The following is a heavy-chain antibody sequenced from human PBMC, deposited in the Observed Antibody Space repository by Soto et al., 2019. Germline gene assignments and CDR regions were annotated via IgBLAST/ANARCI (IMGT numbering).Heavy chain of an antibody. D-gene: IGHD5-18*01. V-gene: IGHV3-30*18. Sequence: PGGSLRLSCAASGFTFSSYGMHWVRQAPGKWLEWVAVISYDGSNKYYADSVKGRFTISRDNSKNTLYLQMNSLRAEDTAVYYCAKSGGIQLWLKSYYYGMDVWGQGXTVTVYS. CDR2: ISYDGSNK. CDR3: AKSGGIQLWLKSYYYGMDV. J-gene: IGHJ6*02. CDR1: GFTFSSYG.